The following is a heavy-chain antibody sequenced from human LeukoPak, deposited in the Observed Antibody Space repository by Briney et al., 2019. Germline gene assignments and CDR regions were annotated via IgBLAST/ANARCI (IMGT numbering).Heavy chain of an antibody. Sequence: GESLRISCKGSGYSFTSYWISWVRQLPGEGLEWMGRIDPSDSYTNYSPSFQGHVTISADKSISTAYLQWSSLKASDTAMYYCARNNYGSGKWYYYGMDVWGQGTTVTVSS. V-gene: IGHV5-10-1*01. CDR3: ARNNYGSGKWYYYGMDV. J-gene: IGHJ6*02. CDR2: IDPSDSYT. CDR1: GYSFTSYW. D-gene: IGHD3-10*01.